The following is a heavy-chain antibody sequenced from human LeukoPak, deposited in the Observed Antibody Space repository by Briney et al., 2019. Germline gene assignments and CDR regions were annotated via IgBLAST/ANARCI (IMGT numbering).Heavy chain of an antibody. CDR3: ARQVTERGYSYLYLYYYFMDV. Sequence: SETLSLTCSVSGASFSTNYWSWIRQPPGRGLEWIGYVFDSGSTNYNPSLKSRVTISVDTSTNQFSLKLSSVTAADTAVYYCARQVTERGYSYLYLYYYFMDVWGRGTTVTVSS. CDR1: GASFSTNY. CDR2: VFDSGST. D-gene: IGHD5-18*01. V-gene: IGHV4-59*08. J-gene: IGHJ6*03.